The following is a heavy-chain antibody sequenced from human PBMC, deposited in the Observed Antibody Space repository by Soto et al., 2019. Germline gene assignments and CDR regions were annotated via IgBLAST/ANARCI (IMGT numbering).Heavy chain of an antibody. D-gene: IGHD4-4*01. V-gene: IGHV4-31*03. CDR1: GGSITSGDFY. Sequence: QVQLQESDPGLVKPSQTLSLTCTVSGGSITSGDFYWSWIRQHPGKGLEWIGLMFYSGSTSYNPSLKSRVIISVDTSKNHFSLKLSSVTAADTAVYYCARGFYSNYDYYGMDVWGQGTTVTVSS. J-gene: IGHJ6*02. CDR2: MFYSGST. CDR3: ARGFYSNYDYYGMDV.